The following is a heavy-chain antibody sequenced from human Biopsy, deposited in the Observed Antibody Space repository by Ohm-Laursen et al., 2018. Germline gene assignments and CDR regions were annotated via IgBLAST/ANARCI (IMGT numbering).Heavy chain of an antibody. Sequence: GSLRLSCAASGFTFSSYAMTWVRQAPGKGLEWVGRIRDKANSYTRDYAASVKGRFAISRDDSKNSLYLQMNSLKTEDTALYYCARAGRYCSGGGCYSWFDSWGQGTLVTVSS. CDR3: ARAGRYCSGGGCYSWFDS. J-gene: IGHJ5*01. V-gene: IGHV3-72*01. CDR2: IRDKANSYTR. CDR1: GFTFSSYA. D-gene: IGHD2-15*01.